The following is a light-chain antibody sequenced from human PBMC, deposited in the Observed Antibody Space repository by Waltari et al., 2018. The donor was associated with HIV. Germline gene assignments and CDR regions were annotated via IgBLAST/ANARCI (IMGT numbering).Light chain of an antibody. CDR1: HTDIGPYNL. CDR2: GVN. CDR3: SSYTNTDILL. J-gene: IGLJ2*01. Sequence: QSALTQPASVSGSPGQSITISCTGAHTDIGPYNLVSWYRQHPDKAPQLVIYGVNTRPSGVSDRFSGSKSGNTASLTISSLQAEDEADYYCSSYTNTDILLFGGGTKLTVL. V-gene: IGLV2-14*01.